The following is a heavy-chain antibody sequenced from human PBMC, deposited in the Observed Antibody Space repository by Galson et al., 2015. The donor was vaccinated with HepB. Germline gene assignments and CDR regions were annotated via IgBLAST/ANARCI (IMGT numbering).Heavy chain of an antibody. Sequence: SLRLSCAASGFTVSSNYMSWVRQAPGKGLEWVSIIYSGGSTYYADSVKGRFTISRDNSKNTLYLQMNSLGAEDTAVYYCASSVEDTAMAYYYGMDVWGQGTTVTVSS. D-gene: IGHD5-18*01. CDR2: IYSGGST. CDR1: GFTVSSNY. CDR3: ASSVEDTAMAYYYGMDV. J-gene: IGHJ6*02. V-gene: IGHV3-66*01.